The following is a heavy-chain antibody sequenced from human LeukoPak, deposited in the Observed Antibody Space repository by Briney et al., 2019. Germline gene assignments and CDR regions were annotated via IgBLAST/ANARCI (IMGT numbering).Heavy chain of an antibody. CDR3: VRGGSSPYKFNAFDV. Sequence: GGSLRLSCAASGFTFSEFEINWVRQAPGKGLEWVSYISISGTTIHYADSVKGRSTISRDSAKNSGYLQMNSLRAGDTAVYYCVRGGSSPYKFNAFDVWGQGTVVTVSS. V-gene: IGHV3-48*03. D-gene: IGHD2-2*01. CDR2: ISISGTTI. J-gene: IGHJ3*01. CDR1: GFTFSEFE.